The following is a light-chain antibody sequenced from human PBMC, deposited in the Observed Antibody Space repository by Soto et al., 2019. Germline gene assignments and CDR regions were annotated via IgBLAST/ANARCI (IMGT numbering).Light chain of an antibody. CDR2: HTS. CDR1: QSVSGSY. V-gene: IGKV3-20*01. J-gene: IGKJ5*01. Sequence: EIVLTQSPSTLSLSPGERATLSCRASQSVSGSYLAWYQQKSGQAPRLLIYHTSRRATGIPDRFSGSGSGTDFTLTISRLEPEDFAMYYCQQYGRSPPITFGQGTRLEIK. CDR3: QQYGRSPPIT.